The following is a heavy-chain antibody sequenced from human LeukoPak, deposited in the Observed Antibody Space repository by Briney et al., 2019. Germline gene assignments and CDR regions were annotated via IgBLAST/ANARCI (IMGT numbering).Heavy chain of an antibody. Sequence: ASVTVSCKASGYTCTNYEINWVRHATGQGLEWMGWMNPNSGDTAYAQKFQGRITMTRSTSISTAYMELSSLRSEDTAVYYCARGLGTYDSSELTWPMISFWGQGTVVTVSS. CDR2: MNPNSGDT. V-gene: IGHV1-8*01. CDR3: ARGLGTYDSSELTWPMISF. J-gene: IGHJ4*02. CDR1: GYTCTNYE. D-gene: IGHD3-22*01.